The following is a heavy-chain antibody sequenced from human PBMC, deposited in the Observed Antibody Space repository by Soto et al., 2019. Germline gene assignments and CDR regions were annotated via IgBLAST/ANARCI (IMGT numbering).Heavy chain of an antibody. J-gene: IGHJ4*02. CDR3: ARERREKIHDGYDIDY. V-gene: IGHV4-4*07. CDR1: GGSISDYY. CDR2: IYTSGRT. D-gene: IGHD5-12*01. Sequence: QVQLQESGPGLVKPSETLSLTCTVSGGSISDYYWSWIRQPAGKGLEWIGRIYTSGRTDYKPSLKSRVSISIDTSKSQFSLKVTSMTAADTAVYYCARERREKIHDGYDIDYWGQGTLVTVSS.